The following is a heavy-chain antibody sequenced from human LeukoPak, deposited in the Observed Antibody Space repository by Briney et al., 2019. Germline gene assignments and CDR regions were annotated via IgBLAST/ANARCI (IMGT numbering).Heavy chain of an antibody. V-gene: IGHV4-4*07. D-gene: IGHD3-3*01. CDR1: GGSISSYY. CDR3: ARVRDDFWSGYLFDY. J-gene: IGHJ4*02. Sequence: PSETLSLTCTVSGGSISSYYWSWIRQPAGKGLEWIGRIYTSGSTNYNPSLKSRVTMSVDTSKNQFSLKLSSVTAADTAVYYCARVRDDFWSGYLFDYWGQGTLVTVSS. CDR2: IYTSGST.